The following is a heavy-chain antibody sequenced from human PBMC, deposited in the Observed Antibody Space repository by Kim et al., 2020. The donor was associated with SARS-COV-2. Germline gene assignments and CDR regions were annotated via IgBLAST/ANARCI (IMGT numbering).Heavy chain of an antibody. CDR3: ARGGAYYVSSLDI. J-gene: IGHJ3*02. V-gene: IGHV3-11*05. Sequence: DADSVKGRFTISRDHAKYSLFLQMTSLRAEDTAVYCCARGGAYYVSSLDIWGQGTMVTVSS. D-gene: IGHD3-22*01.